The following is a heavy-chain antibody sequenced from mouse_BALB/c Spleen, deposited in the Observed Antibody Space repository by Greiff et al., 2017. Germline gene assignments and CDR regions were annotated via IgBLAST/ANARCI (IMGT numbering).Heavy chain of an antibody. CDR2: INPSTGYT. CDR1: GYTFTSYW. Sequence: QVQLQQSGAELAKPGASVKMSCKASGYTFTSYWMHWVKQRPGQGLEWIGYINPSTGYTEYNQKFKDKATLTADKSSSTAYMQLSSLTSEDSAVYCCAPYDGAMDYWGQGTSVTVSS. V-gene: IGHV1-7*01. D-gene: IGHD1-2*01. J-gene: IGHJ4*01. CDR3: APYDGAMDY.